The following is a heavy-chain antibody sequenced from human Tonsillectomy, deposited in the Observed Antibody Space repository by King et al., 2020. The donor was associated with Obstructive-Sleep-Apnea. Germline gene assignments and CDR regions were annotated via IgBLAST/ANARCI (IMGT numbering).Heavy chain of an antibody. J-gene: IGHJ6*02. CDR3: ARDESYSSSWRYYYGLDV. D-gene: IGHD6-13*01. Sequence: VQLVESGGGVVQPGRSLRLSCAASGFTFSSYAMHWVRQAPGKGLEWVAVISYDGSNKYYSDSVKVRFTISRDNSKTRLYLQRNSLRAADTSVYYCARDESYSSSWRYYYGLDVWGQGTTVTVSS. V-gene: IGHV3-30*04. CDR1: GFTFSSYA. CDR2: ISYDGSNK.